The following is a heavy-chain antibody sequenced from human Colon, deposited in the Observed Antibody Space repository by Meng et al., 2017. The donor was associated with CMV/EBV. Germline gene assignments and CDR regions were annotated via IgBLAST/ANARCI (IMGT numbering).Heavy chain of an antibody. Sequence: QVQRVQSGAEVKKPGASVKVSCRTSGGSFSNYAVSWVRQAPGQGLEWMGGIVPIFVTPNYAQNFQGRVTVTADESTSTAYMELSSLTSEDTAIYYCARARDRDGLYNFDSWGQGTLVTVSS. CDR1: GGSFSNYA. D-gene: IGHD5-24*01. V-gene: IGHV1-69*12. J-gene: IGHJ4*02. CDR3: ARARDRDGLYNFDS. CDR2: IVPIFVTP.